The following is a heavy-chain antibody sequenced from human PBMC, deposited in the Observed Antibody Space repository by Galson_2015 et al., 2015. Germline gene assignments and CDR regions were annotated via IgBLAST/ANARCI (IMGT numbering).Heavy chain of an antibody. CDR1: GGSFNTYD. CDR2: INPLVGTP. Sequence: SVKVSCKASGGSFNTYDISWVRQAPGQGLEWMGGINPLVGTPNYAQRFRGRVTITADKSTTTVYMEVSRLRSDDTAVYYCARATQDCSRPSCPYNYWGQGTLVTVSS. V-gene: IGHV1-69*06. CDR3: ARATQDCSRPSCPYNY. D-gene: IGHD2-2*01. J-gene: IGHJ4*02.